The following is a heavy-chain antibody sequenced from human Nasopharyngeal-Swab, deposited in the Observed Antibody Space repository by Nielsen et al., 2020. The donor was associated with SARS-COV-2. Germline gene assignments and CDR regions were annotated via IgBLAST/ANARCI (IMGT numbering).Heavy chain of an antibody. D-gene: IGHD6-13*01. Sequence: SETLSLTCPVSGGSIRSGSYYWSWIRQPAGKGLEWIGRIYTSGSTNYNPSLKSRVTISVDTSKNQFSLKLSSVTAADTAVYYCAREGSSWYKFDYWGQGTLVTVSS. CDR1: GGSIRSGSYY. CDR2: IYTSGST. CDR3: AREGSSWYKFDY. J-gene: IGHJ4*02. V-gene: IGHV4-61*02.